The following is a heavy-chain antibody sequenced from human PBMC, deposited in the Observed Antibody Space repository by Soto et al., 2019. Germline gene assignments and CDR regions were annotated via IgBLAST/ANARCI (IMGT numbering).Heavy chain of an antibody. D-gene: IGHD3-3*01. V-gene: IGHV4-39*01. CDR2: IYYSGST. J-gene: IGHJ6*04. CDR1: GGSISSSSYY. CDR3: ARHFGIFGPDV. Sequence: PSETLSLTCTVSGGSISSSSYYWGWIRQPPGKGLEWIGSIYYSGSTYYNPSLKSRVTISVDTSKNQFSLKLSSVTAADTAVYYCARHFGIFGPDVWGKGTTVTVSS.